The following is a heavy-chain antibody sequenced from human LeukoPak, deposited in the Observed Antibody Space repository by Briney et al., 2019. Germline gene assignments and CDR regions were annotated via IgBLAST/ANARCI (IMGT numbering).Heavy chain of an antibody. J-gene: IGHJ4*02. V-gene: IGHV3-23*01. CDR2: ISGSGGST. Sequence: PGGSLRLSCAASGFTFSSYAMSWVRQAPGKGLEWVSAISGSGGSTYYADSVKGRFTISRDNSKNTLYLQMNSLRAEDTAVYYCAKDWGEYYDSSGYYPLDYWGQGTLVTVSS. D-gene: IGHD3-22*01. CDR1: GFTFSSYA. CDR3: AKDWGEYYDSSGYYPLDY.